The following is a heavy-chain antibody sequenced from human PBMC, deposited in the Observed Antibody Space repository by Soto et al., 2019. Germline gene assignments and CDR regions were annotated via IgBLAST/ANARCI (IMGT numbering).Heavy chain of an antibody. J-gene: IGHJ4*02. D-gene: IGHD1-1*01. V-gene: IGHV4-30-2*01. Sequence: SETLSLTCVVSGASISSGEYAWNWVRQPPGKGLEWLGYIYNNGGSYYNPSLKSRVSISLDRSKNHFSLRLDSVTAADTALYFCARGDNNNHYYFDHWGQGTLVTVSS. CDR3: ARGDNNNHYYFDH. CDR2: IYNNGGS. CDR1: GASISSGEYA.